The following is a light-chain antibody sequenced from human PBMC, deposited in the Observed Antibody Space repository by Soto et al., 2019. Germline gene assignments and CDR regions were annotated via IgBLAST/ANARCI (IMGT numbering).Light chain of an antibody. CDR3: CSSAGSSTLV. J-gene: IGLJ2*01. Sequence: QSALTQPASVSGSPGQSITISCTGTSSDVGSYNLVSWYQHHPGKAPKLMIYEGDKRPSGVSNRFSGSKSGNTASLTISGLQAEDEADYYCCSSAGSSTLVFGGGTKLTVL. CDR1: SSDVGSYNL. V-gene: IGLV2-23*01. CDR2: EGD.